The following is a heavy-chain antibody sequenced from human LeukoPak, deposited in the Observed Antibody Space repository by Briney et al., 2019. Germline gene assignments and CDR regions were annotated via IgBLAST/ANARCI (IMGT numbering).Heavy chain of an antibody. V-gene: IGHV3-11*01. CDR3: ARSPFMVRGVSCFDY. J-gene: IGHJ4*02. CDR2: ISSSGGTI. D-gene: IGHD3-10*01. Sequence: KTGGSLRLSCAASGFTFSDYYMSWIRQAPGKGLEWVSSISSSGGTIYYADSVKGRFIISRDNAKNSLYLQMNSLRAEDTAVYYCARSPFMVRGVSCFDYWGQGTLVTVSS. CDR1: GFTFSDYY.